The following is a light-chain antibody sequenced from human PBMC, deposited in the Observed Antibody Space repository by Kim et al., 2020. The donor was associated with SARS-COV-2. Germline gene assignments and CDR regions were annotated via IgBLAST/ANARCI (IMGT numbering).Light chain of an antibody. CDR2: AKN. V-gene: IGLV3-19*01. CDR1: WLRGYY. CDR3: NSRDTSGNHYV. J-gene: IGLJ1*01. Sequence: ALQQPVSITSQGNWLRGYYASWYQQTPAQAPVLVISAKNNRPSGIPDRFSGSSSGNTASLTISAAQAEDEADYYCNSRDTSGNHYVFGTGTKVTVL.